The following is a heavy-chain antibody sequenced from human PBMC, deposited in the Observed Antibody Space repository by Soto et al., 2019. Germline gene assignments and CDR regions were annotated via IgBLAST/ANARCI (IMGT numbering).Heavy chain of an antibody. Sequence: QVQLVESGGGVVQPGRSLRLSCVGSGFSFGRYGIHWVRQGPGKGLEWVSVIYTGGTTHYANSVTGRFTFSRDTSKNILYLHLNSLTTDDTAIYYCAKVWGYYFESWGQGTLVAVSS. CDR1: GFSFGRYG. D-gene: IGHD1-26*01. CDR3: AKVWGYYFES. V-gene: IGHV3-NL1*01. J-gene: IGHJ4*02. CDR2: IYTGGTT.